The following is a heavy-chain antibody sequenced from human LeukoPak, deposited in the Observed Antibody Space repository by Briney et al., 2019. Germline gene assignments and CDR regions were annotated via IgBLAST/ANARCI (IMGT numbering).Heavy chain of an antibody. Sequence: GGSLRLSCAASGFTFSSYWMSWVRQAPGKGLEWVSSISSSSSYIYYADSVKGRFTISRDNAKNSLYLQMNSLRAEDTAVYYCATLVGATLADYWGQGTLVTVSS. D-gene: IGHD1-26*01. CDR1: GFTFSSYW. J-gene: IGHJ4*02. V-gene: IGHV3-21*01. CDR3: ATLVGATLADY. CDR2: ISSSSSYI.